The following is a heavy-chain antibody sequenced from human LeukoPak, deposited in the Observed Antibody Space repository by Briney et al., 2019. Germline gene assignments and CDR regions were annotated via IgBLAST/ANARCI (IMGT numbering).Heavy chain of an antibody. CDR2: INPNSGGT. J-gene: IGHJ3*02. Sequence: ASVKVSCKASGYTFTGYYMHWVRQAPGQGLEWMGWINPNSGGTNYAQKFQGWVTMTRDTSISTAYMELSRLRSDDTAVYYCARDRNYDSSGYYYIPDAFDIWGQGTMVTVSS. D-gene: IGHD3-22*01. CDR1: GYTFTGYY. CDR3: ARDRNYDSSGYYYIPDAFDI. V-gene: IGHV1-2*04.